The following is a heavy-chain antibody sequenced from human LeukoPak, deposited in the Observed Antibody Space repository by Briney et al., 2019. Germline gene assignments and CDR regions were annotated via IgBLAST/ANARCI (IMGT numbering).Heavy chain of an antibody. D-gene: IGHD4/OR15-4a*01. CDR2: ISGSGGAT. J-gene: IGHJ5*02. CDR1: GFTFSDYA. CDR3: ARDRVPTPYNWFDP. V-gene: IGHV3-23*01. Sequence: GGSLRLSCAASGFTFSDYAMAWVRQAPGKGLEWVSSISGSGGATTYADSVRGRFTISRDNHVDTLYLQMDILRAEDTAVYYCARDRVPTPYNWFDPWGQGTLVTVSS.